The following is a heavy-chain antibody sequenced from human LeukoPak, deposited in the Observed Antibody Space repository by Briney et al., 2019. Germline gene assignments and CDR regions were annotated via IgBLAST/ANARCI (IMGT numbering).Heavy chain of an antibody. Sequence: GGSLRLSCAASGFTFNNYWMTWVRQAPGMGLEWVANIKQDGSEKYYVDSVKGRFTISRDIAKNSLYLQMNSLRAEDTAVYYCARDRPQQWLVRGQRGYYYYMDVWGKGATVTVSS. V-gene: IGHV3-7*01. D-gene: IGHD6-19*01. J-gene: IGHJ6*03. CDR3: ARDRPQQWLVRGQRGYYYYMDV. CDR2: IKQDGSEK. CDR1: GFTFNNYW.